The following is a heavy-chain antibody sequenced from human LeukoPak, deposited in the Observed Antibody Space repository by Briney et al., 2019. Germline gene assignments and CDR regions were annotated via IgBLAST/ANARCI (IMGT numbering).Heavy chain of an antibody. Sequence: SETLSLTCTASGGSVISGSHYWTWIRQSPGRGLEWIGYIYYSGSTNYNPSLKSRVTISVDTSKNQFSLKLSAVTAADTAVYYCARDYLILATNYYFYYGMDVWGKGTTVIVSS. V-gene: IGHV4-61*01. CDR3: ARDYLILATNYYFYYGMDV. J-gene: IGHJ6*04. D-gene: IGHD5-12*01. CDR1: GGSVISGSHY. CDR2: IYYSGST.